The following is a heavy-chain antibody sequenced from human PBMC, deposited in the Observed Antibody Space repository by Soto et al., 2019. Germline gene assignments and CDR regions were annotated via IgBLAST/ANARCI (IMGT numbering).Heavy chain of an antibody. V-gene: IGHV3-66*01. CDR2: IYSGGST. J-gene: IGHJ6*02. D-gene: IGHD6-13*01. CDR1: GFTVSSNY. Sequence: GGSLRLSCAASGFTVSSNYMSWVRQAPGKGLEWVSVIYSGGSTYYADSVKGRFTISRDNSKNTLYLQMNSLRAEDTAVYYCAREAAAYYAMDVWGQGTTVTVSS. CDR3: AREAAAYYAMDV.